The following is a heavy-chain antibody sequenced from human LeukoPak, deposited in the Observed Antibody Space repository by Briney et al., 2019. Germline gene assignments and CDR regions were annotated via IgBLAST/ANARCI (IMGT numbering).Heavy chain of an antibody. D-gene: IGHD3-10*01. Sequence: PGGSLRLSCAASGFTFSSYDMHWVRQATGKGLEWVSAIGTAGDTYYPGSVKGRFTISRDNSKNTLYLQMNSLRAEDTAVYYCARDSRALWFGELLKNNWFDPWGQGTLVTVSS. CDR3: ARDSRALWFGELLKNNWFDP. V-gene: IGHV3-13*01. CDR1: GFTFSSYD. CDR2: IGTAGDT. J-gene: IGHJ5*02.